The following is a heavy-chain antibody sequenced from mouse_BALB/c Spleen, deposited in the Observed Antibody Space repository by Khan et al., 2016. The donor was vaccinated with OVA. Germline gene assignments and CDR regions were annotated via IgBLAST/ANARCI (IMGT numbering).Heavy chain of an antibody. D-gene: IGHD1-1*01. CDR2: IWSGGST. Sequence: QVQLKQSGPGLVQPSQSLSITCTVSGFSLTSYGVHWVRQSPGKGLEWLGVIWSGGSTDYNAAFISRLSISKDNSKSHVFFKMNSLQADDTAIYYCARKSQFITTVVAVYAMDYWGQGTSVTVSS. CDR3: ARKSQFITTVVAVYAMDY. V-gene: IGHV2-4-1*01. J-gene: IGHJ4*01. CDR1: GFSLTSYG.